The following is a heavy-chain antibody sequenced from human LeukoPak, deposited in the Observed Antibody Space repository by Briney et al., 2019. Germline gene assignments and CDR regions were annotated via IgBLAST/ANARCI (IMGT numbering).Heavy chain of an antibody. CDR3: ARSSEADYYDSSGYYGY. Sequence: PGRSLRLSCAASGFTFSSYSMNWVRQAPGKGLEWVSSISSSSSYIYYADSVKGRFTISRDNAKNSLYLQMNSLRAEDTAVYYCARSSEADYYDSSGYYGYWGQGTLVTVSS. CDR2: ISSSSSYI. J-gene: IGHJ4*02. CDR1: GFTFSSYS. V-gene: IGHV3-21*01. D-gene: IGHD3-22*01.